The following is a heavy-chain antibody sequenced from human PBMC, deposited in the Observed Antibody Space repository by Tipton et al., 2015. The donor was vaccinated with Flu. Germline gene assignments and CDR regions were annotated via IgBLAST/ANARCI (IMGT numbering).Heavy chain of an antibody. CDR1: GYTLISYG. CDR2: ISAYNGNT. D-gene: IGHD5-12*01. V-gene: IGHV1-18*01. CDR3: ARAIVANDY. Sequence: QLVQSGAEVKKPGASVKVSCKASGYTLISYGISWVRQAPGQGLEWMGWISAYNGNTNYAQNFQGRVTMTTDTSTSTTYMELRSLRSDDTAVYFCARAIVANDYWGQGTLVSVSS. J-gene: IGHJ4*02.